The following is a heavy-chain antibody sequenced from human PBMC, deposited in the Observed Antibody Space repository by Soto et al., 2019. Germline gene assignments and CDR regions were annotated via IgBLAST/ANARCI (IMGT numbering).Heavy chain of an antibody. J-gene: IGHJ6*02. CDR1: GGTFSSYA. CDR3: ARGQFHHVSNYCYALDV. CDR2: FIPMFNRP. V-gene: IGHV1-69*01. Sequence: QVQLVQSGAEVKKPGSSVKVSCKASGGTFSSYAISWVRQAPGQGLEWMGGFIPMFNRPHSARKFQGRVTITADESTSTAYMDLSSLRSEDTAVYYCARGQFHHVSNYCYALDVWGQGTTVTVSS.